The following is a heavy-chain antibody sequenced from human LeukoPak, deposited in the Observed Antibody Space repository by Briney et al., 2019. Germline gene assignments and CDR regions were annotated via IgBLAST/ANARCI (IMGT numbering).Heavy chain of an antibody. CDR1: GGSFSGYY. Sequence: SETLSLTCAVYGGSFSGYYWSWIRRPPGKGLEWIGEINHSGSTNYNPSLKSRVTISVDTSKNQFSLKLSSVTAADTAVYYCARARRLYYYDSSGYSNWGQGTLVTVSS. V-gene: IGHV4-34*01. CDR3: ARARRLYYYDSSGYSN. J-gene: IGHJ4*02. CDR2: INHSGST. D-gene: IGHD3-22*01.